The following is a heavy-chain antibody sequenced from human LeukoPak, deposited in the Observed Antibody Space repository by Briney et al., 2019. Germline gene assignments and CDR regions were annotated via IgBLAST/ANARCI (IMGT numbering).Heavy chain of an antibody. Sequence: AGGSLRLSCAASGFTFSSYSMSWVRQAPGKGLEWVSSISGSGDSTYYADSVKGRFTISRDSSKNTLYLQMKSLRAVDTAVYYCAIEKTWYDSSAYFDYWGQGTLVTVSS. CDR1: GFTFSSYS. D-gene: IGHD3-22*01. CDR2: ISGSGDST. CDR3: AIEKTWYDSSAYFDY. J-gene: IGHJ4*02. V-gene: IGHV3-23*01.